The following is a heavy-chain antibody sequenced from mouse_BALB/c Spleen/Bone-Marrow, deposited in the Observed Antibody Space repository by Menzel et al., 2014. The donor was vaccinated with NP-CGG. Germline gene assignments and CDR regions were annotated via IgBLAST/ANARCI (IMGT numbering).Heavy chain of an antibody. J-gene: IGHJ3*01. CDR3: AGGNYRFAY. CDR2: IDPENGNT. D-gene: IGHD2-1*01. V-gene: IGHV14-1*02. Sequence: VQLQQSGAELVRPGALVKLSCKASGFNIKDYYMHWVKQRPEQGLEWIGWIDPENGNTIYDPKFQGKASITADTSSNTAYLQLSSLTSEDPAVYYCAGGNYRFAYWGQGTLVTVSA. CDR1: GFNIKDYY.